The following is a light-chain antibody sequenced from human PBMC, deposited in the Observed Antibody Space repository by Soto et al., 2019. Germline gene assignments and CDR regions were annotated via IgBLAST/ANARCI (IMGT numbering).Light chain of an antibody. J-gene: IGKJ1*01. CDR3: QQYNNWPPDRT. Sequence: EIVMTQSPATLSVSPGERATLSFRASQSVGSNLAWYQQKPGQAPRLLIYGASTRATGIPARLSGSGSGTEFTLTISSLQSEDFAIYFCQQYNNWPPDRTFGQGTKVEI. V-gene: IGKV3-15*01. CDR1: QSVGSN. CDR2: GAS.